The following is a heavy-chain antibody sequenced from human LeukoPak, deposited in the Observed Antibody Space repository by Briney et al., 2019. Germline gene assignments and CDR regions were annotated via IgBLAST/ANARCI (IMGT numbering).Heavy chain of an antibody. V-gene: IGHV4-39*01. CDR3: ARQDVATPGNYFDY. CDR2: IYYIGNT. CDR1: GGSTSSSTHY. Sequence: SETLSFTCTVSGGSTSSSTHYWAWIRQPPGKGLEWIGGIYYIGNTYYNPSLKSRVTISVDTSKNQFSLKLSSVTATDTAVYYCARQDVATPGNYFDYWGQGTLVTVSS. D-gene: IGHD6-13*01. J-gene: IGHJ4*02.